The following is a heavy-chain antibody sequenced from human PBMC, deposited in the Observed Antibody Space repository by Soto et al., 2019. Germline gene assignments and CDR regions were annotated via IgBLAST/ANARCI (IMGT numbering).Heavy chain of an antibody. CDR1: GGTFSSYT. V-gene: IGHV1-69*08. Sequence: QVQLVQSGAEVKKPGSSVKVSCKASGGTFSSYTISWVRQAPGQGLEWMGRIIPILGIANYAQKFQGRVTITXXKXTNXAYMELSSLRSEDTAVYYCARDRVVVPAAISYFDYWGQGTLVTVSS. J-gene: IGHJ4*02. CDR2: IIPILGIA. CDR3: ARDRVVVPAAISYFDY. D-gene: IGHD2-2*01.